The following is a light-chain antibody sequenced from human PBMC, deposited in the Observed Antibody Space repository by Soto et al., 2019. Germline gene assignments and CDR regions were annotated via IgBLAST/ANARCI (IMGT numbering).Light chain of an antibody. CDR2: DAS. CDR1: QNINNY. V-gene: IGKV1-33*01. J-gene: IGKJ4*01. CDR3: THSTCLPIR. Sequence: IHLTLTPSSLSASVGDRVTITCQASQNINNYLNWYQQKPGRAPKLLIYDASNLEAGVPSRFSGSGSETDFTFTICILQAEDITPDYSTHSTCLPIRFGGRTRLDI.